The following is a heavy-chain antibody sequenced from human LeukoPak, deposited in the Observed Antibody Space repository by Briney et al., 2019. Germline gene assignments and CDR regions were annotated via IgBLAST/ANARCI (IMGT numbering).Heavy chain of an antibody. Sequence: ASVKVSCKASGYTFTHNFMHWVRQAPGQGLEWMGIINPSGDNTWYAQKFQGRVTMTRDMATSTDYMEVNSLRSEDTAVYYCARDLGRRSLYYYYYYMDVWGKGTTVTISS. CDR3: ARDLGRRSLYYYYYYMDV. J-gene: IGHJ6*03. D-gene: IGHD2-15*01. CDR1: GYTFTHNF. V-gene: IGHV1-46*01. CDR2: INPSGDNT.